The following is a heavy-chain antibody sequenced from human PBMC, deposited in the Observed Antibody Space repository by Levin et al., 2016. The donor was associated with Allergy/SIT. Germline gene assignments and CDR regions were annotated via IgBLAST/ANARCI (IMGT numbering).Heavy chain of an antibody. CDR2: LNPLSGVT. D-gene: IGHD2/OR15-2a*01. Sequence: ASVKVSCKASGYTFTGSHIHWVRQAPGQGLEWMGVLNPLSGVTKYGQKFQGWVTMTRDTSTDTAYMEVTNLKSDDTAVYYCATYSTSDYYYGMDVWGQGTTVTVSS. J-gene: IGHJ6*02. CDR1: GYTFTGSH. CDR3: ATYSTSDYYYGMDV. V-gene: IGHV1-2*04.